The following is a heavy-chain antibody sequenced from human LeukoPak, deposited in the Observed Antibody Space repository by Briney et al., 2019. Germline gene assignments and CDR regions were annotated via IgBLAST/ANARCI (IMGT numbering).Heavy chain of an antibody. D-gene: IGHD3-9*01. CDR3: AKGHDTESYYYGMDV. J-gene: IGHJ6*02. Sequence: PGGSLRLSCAASGFTFSSYSMNWVRQAPGKGLEWVSSISSSSYIYYADSVKGRFTISRDNAKNSLYLQMNSLRAEDTAVYYCAKGHDTESYYYGMDVWGQGTTVTVSS. V-gene: IGHV3-21*04. CDR1: GFTFSSYS. CDR2: ISSSSYI.